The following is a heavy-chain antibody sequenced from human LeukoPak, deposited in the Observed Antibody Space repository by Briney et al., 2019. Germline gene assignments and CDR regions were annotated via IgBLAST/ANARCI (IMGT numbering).Heavy chain of an antibody. J-gene: IGHJ4*02. CDR3: ARDVDY. V-gene: IGHV3-20*04. Sequence: GGSLRLSCAASGITVDDYDMSWVRQAPGKGLEGCSGINWNGGSTGYADSVKGRFTISRDNAKKSLNMQMNTLRAEATALYYCARDVDYWGQGTLVTVSS. CDR1: GITVDDYD. CDR2: INWNGGST.